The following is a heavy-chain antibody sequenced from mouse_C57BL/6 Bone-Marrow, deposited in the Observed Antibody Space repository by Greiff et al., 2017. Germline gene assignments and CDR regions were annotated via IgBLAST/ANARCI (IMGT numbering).Heavy chain of an antibody. D-gene: IGHD1-1*01. Sequence: EVQLQQSGAELVRPGASVKLSCTASGFNIKDDYMHWVKQRPEQGLEWIGWIDPENGDTEYASKFQGKATITADTSSNTAYLQLSSLTSEDTAVYYCTTYYYVCAYWGQGTLVTVSA. CDR2: IDPENGDT. CDR1: GFNIKDDY. J-gene: IGHJ3*01. CDR3: TTYYYVCAY. V-gene: IGHV14-4*01.